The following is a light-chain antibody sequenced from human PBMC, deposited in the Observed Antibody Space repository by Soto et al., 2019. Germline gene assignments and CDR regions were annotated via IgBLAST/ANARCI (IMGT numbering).Light chain of an antibody. Sequence: EIVLTQSPATLSLSVGERATXSCRASQSVGSNYLAWYQRKPGQAPRLLIYGASSRATGIPDRFSGSGSGTDFTLTISRLEPEDFSVYYCQQYATTPFTFGPGTKVDIK. J-gene: IGKJ3*01. CDR2: GAS. CDR3: QQYATTPFT. V-gene: IGKV3-20*01. CDR1: QSVGSNY.